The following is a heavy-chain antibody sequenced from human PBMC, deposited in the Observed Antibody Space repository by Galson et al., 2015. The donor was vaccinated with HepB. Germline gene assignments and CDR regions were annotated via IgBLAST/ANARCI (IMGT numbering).Heavy chain of an antibody. V-gene: IGHV3-30*18. CDR1: GFTFSSYG. CDR3: AKESLPIVGATPSFDY. J-gene: IGHJ4*02. Sequence: SLRLSCAASGFTFSSYGMHWVRQAPGKGLEWVAVISYDGSNKYYADSVKGRFTISRDNSKNTLYLQMNSLRAEDTAVYYCAKESLPIVGATPSFDYWGQGTLVTVSS. D-gene: IGHD1-26*01. CDR2: ISYDGSNK.